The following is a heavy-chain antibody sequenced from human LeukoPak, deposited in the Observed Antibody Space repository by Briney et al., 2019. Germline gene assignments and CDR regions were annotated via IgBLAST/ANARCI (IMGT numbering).Heavy chain of an antibody. V-gene: IGHV1-3*01. Sequence: ASVTVSCTASGYTFTSYGISWVRQAPGQRLEWMGWINAGNGNTKYSQKFQGRVTITRDISASTVYMELSSLISEDTAVYYCASQFGTYYDYWGQGTLVTVSS. CDR1: GYTFTSYG. CDR3: ASQFGTYYDY. D-gene: IGHD3-16*01. J-gene: IGHJ4*02. CDR2: INAGNGNT.